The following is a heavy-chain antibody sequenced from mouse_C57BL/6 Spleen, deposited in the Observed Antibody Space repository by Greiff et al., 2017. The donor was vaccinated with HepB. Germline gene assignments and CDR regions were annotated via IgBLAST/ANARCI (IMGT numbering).Heavy chain of an antibody. D-gene: IGHD1-2*01. CDR1: GFTFSDYG. J-gene: IGHJ4*01. Sequence: EVMLVESGGGLVKPGGSLKLSCAASGFTFSDYGMHWVRQAPEKGLEWVAYISSGSSTIYYADTVKGRFTISRDNAKNTLFLQMTRRRSEDTVMYYCARRLYYYAMDYWGQGTSVTVAS. V-gene: IGHV5-17*01. CDR3: ARRLYYYAMDY. CDR2: ISSGSSTI.